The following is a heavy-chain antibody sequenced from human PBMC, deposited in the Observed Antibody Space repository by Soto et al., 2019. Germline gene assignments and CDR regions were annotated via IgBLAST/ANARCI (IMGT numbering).Heavy chain of an antibody. D-gene: IGHD4-17*01. CDR3: ARPLRTTVVTPGSYGMDV. Sequence: QVQLVQSGAEVKKPGSSVKVSCKASGGTFSSYAISWVRQAPGQGLEWMGGIIPIFGTANYAQKFQGRVTITADESTSTADMGLSSLRSEDTAVYYCARPLRTTVVTPGSYGMDVWGQGTTVTVSS. CDR1: GGTFSSYA. V-gene: IGHV1-69*12. CDR2: IIPIFGTA. J-gene: IGHJ6*02.